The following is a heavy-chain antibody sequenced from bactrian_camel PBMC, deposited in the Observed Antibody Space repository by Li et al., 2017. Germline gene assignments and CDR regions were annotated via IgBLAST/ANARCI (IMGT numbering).Heavy chain of an antibody. CDR2: IYLDGTQT. CDR1: GFTFKNFY. CDR3: AWTTGTLVFRHLCTVSRTDYYY. Sequence: VQLVESGGGLVQPGGSLRLSCAASGFTFKNFYMSWVRQTPDKGLEWVSGIYLDGTQTYYADSVKGRFTISQDDAERTVYLQMDSLKPDDSAVYYCAWTTGTLVFRHLCTVSRTDYYYWGQGTQVTVS. V-gene: IGHV3S6*01. J-gene: IGHJ4*01. D-gene: IGHD3*01.